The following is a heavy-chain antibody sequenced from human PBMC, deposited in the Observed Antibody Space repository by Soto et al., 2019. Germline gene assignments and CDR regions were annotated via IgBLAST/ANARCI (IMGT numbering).Heavy chain of an antibody. V-gene: IGHV1-18*04. Sequence: GASVKVSCKASGYTFTGYYMHWVRQAPGQGLEWMGWISAYNGNTNYAQKLQGRVTMTTDTSTSTAYMELRSLRSDDTAVYYCARGYSYGPDAFDIWGQGSMVTVS. CDR2: ISAYNGNT. J-gene: IGHJ3*02. CDR3: ARGYSYGPDAFDI. D-gene: IGHD5-18*01. CDR1: GYTFTGYY.